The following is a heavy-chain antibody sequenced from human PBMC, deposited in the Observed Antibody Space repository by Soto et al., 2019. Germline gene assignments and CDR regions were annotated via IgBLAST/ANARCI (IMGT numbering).Heavy chain of an antibody. J-gene: IGHJ6*03. CDR1: GGSISSYY. V-gene: IGHV4-59*08. Sequence: SETLSLTYTVSGGSISSYYWSWIRQPPGKGLEWIGYIYYSGSTNYNPSLKSRVTISVDTSKNQFSLKLSSVTAADTAVYYCARQRRSSTRYYYYYYMDVWGKGTTVTVSS. D-gene: IGHD2-2*01. CDR3: ARQRRSSTRYYYYYYMDV. CDR2: IYYSGST.